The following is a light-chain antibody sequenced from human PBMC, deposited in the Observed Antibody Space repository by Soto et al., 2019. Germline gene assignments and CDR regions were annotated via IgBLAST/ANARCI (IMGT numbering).Light chain of an antibody. Sequence: DIPMTQSPSTLSASVGDRVTITCRASQTFSSWLAWYQQKPGKAPKLLIYDASGLESGVPSRFSGSGSGTEFSLTISSLQPDDFATYYCQQYNSNPFTFGPGTKVNIK. V-gene: IGKV1-5*01. CDR1: QTFSSW. J-gene: IGKJ3*01. CDR2: DAS. CDR3: QQYNSNPFT.